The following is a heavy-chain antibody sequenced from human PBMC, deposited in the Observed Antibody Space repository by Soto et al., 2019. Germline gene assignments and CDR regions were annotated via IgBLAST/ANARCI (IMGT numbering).Heavy chain of an antibody. J-gene: IGHJ6*02. V-gene: IGHV1-18*04. CDR2: ISAYNGNT. CDR3: ARDSLIVVVPAAIRPDYYYYGMDV. CDR1: GYTFTSYG. D-gene: IGHD2-2*01. Sequence: ASVKVSCKASGYTFTSYGISWVRQAPGQGLECMGWISAYNGNTNYAQKLQGRVTMTTDTSTSTAYMELRSLRSDDTAVYYCARDSLIVVVPAAIRPDYYYYGMDVWGQGTTVTVSS.